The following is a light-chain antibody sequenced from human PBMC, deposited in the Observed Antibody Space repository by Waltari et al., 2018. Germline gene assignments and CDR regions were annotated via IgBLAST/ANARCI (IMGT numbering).Light chain of an antibody. Sequence: DIVMTQSPDSLAVSLGERATINSKSSQSVLHSSKNENSLAWYQQKPGQPPKLLIYWASTRESGVPDRFSGSGSGTDFTLTISSLQAEDVAVYYCQQYYDTPFTFGPGTKVDIK. V-gene: IGKV4-1*01. CDR2: WAS. CDR1: QSVLHSSKNENS. J-gene: IGKJ3*01. CDR3: QQYYDTPFT.